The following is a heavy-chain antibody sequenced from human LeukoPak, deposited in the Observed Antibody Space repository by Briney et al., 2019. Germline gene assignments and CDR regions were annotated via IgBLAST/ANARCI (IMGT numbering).Heavy chain of an antibody. J-gene: IGHJ3*02. V-gene: IGHV4-59*01. CDR2: IYYSGST. D-gene: IGHD3-10*01. CDR3: ARAMKQFRDYSFDI. CDR1: GGSISSYY. Sequence: SETLSLTCTVSGGSISSYYWSWIRQPPGKGLEWIGYIYYSGSTNYNPSLKSRVTISVDTPKNQFSLKLSSVTDADTAVYYCARAMKQFRDYSFDIWGQGTMVTVSS.